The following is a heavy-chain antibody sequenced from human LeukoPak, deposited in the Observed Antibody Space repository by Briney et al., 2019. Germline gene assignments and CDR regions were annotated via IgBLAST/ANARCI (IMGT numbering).Heavy chain of an antibody. CDR1: GFTFSSYG. D-gene: IGHD3-10*01. CDR3: ARTMVRGVDYYYYGMDV. Sequence: GGSPRLSCAASGFTFSSYGMHWVRQAPGKGLEWVAVIWYDGSNKYYVDSVKGRFTISRDNSKNTLYLQMNSLRAEDTAVYYCARTMVRGVDYYYYGMDVWGQGTTVTVSS. CDR2: IWYDGSNK. J-gene: IGHJ6*02. V-gene: IGHV3-33*01.